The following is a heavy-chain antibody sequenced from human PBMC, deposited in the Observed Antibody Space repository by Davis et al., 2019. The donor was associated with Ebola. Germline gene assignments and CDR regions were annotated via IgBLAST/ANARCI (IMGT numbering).Heavy chain of an antibody. CDR3: AKDIVLRLYQYYYMDV. CDR2: LSYDGSHT. V-gene: IGHV3-30*18. CDR1: GFSFGTYG. J-gene: IGHJ6*03. Sequence: GESLKISCTAFGFSFGTYGMHWVRQAPGKGLEWVQNLSYDGSHTSSIDSVKGRFTISRDNSKNTLYLQMNSLRAEDTAVYSCAKDIVLRLYQYYYMDVWGKGTTVTVSS. D-gene: IGHD2-8*01.